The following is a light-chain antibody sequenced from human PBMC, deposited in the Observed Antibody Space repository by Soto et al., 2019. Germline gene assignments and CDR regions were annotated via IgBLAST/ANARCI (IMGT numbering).Light chain of an antibody. CDR3: QQHGSPRGT. J-gene: IGKJ1*01. CDR1: QSVSSSY. CDR2: GAS. Sequence: RASQSVSSSYLAWYQQKPGQAPRLLIYGASSRATGIPDRFSCSGCGTDITFASSILKPEDLPFHSLQQHGSPRGTCGRGTKVDIK. V-gene: IGKV3-20*01.